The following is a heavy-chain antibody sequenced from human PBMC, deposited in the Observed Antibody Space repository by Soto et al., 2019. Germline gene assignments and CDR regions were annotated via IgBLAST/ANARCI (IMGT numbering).Heavy chain of an antibody. CDR3: AKFSSTYYYFDY. D-gene: IGHD6-13*01. CDR2: INPNSGAT. J-gene: IGHJ4*02. V-gene: IGHV1-2*04. CDR1: GYTFTAYY. Sequence: QVQLVQSGAEVKKPGASVKVSCRSSGYTFTAYYIHWLRQAPGQGLEWMGWINPNSGATNYAQKFQGWVTMTRDTSITTAYLELSRLRSDDTAVYYCAKFSSTYYYFDYWGQGTLVTVSS.